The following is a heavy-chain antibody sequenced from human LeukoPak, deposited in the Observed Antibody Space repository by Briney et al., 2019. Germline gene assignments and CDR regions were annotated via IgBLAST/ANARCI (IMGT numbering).Heavy chain of an antibody. D-gene: IGHD3-22*01. V-gene: IGHV4-59*01. CDR1: GGSISSYY. Sequence: PSETLSLTCTVSGGSISSYYWNWVRQPPGKGLEWIGYIHHNGNTNSNPSLKSRVTISLDTSKNQFSLKLSSVTAADTAVYYCAKTAANFHDRVFDVWGQGTMVTVSS. CDR3: AKTAANFHDRVFDV. J-gene: IGHJ3*01. CDR2: IHHNGNT.